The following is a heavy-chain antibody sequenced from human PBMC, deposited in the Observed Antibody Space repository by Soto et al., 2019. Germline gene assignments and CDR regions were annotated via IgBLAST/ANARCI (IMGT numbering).Heavy chain of an antibody. V-gene: IGHV3-7*01. CDR2: IKQSGSDR. J-gene: IGHJ5*02. D-gene: IGHD3-10*01. CDR1: GFTFSSYW. CDR3: ARVKSWAVSP. Sequence: EVQLVESGGGLVQPGGSLGLSCAASGFTFSSYWMSWVRLAPGKGLEWVAHIKQSGSDRYYVDSVRGRFSISRDNAKKSLYLQMNSLRVEDTAMYYCARVKSWAVSPWGQGTLVTVSS.